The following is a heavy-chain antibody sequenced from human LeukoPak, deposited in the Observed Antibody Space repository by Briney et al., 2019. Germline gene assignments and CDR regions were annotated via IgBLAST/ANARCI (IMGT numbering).Heavy chain of an antibody. D-gene: IGHD3-10*01. CDR2: MYISGET. J-gene: IGHJ4*02. V-gene: IGHV4-4*07. CDR1: GGSISSYY. CDR3: ARHGVGRGGDFDY. Sequence: PSETLSLTCTVSGGSISSYYWTWIRQPAGKGLEWVGRMYISGETNYNPSLKNRATLSLDTTKNQFSLKLSSVTAADTAVYYCARHGVGRGGDFDYWGQGTLVTVSS.